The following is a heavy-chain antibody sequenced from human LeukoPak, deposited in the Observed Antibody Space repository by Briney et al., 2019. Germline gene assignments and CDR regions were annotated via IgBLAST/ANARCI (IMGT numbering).Heavy chain of an antibody. J-gene: IGHJ4*02. V-gene: IGHV4-61*01. CDR3: ARGVYGPRYFDY. Sequence: SETLSLTCTVSGGSVSSGSYYWSWIRQPPGKGLEWIGYIHYSGSTNYNPSLKSRVTISVDTSKKQFSLKLSSVTAADTAVYYCARGVYGPRYFDYWGQGTLVIVSS. CDR1: GGSVSSGSYY. CDR2: IHYSGST. D-gene: IGHD3-10*01.